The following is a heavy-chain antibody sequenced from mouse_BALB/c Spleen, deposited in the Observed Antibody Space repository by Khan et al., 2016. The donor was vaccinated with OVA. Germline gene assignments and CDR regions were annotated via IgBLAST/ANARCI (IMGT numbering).Heavy chain of an antibody. Sequence: QVRLQQSGAELVRPGVSVKISCKGSGYTFTDFAMHWVKQSHAKSLEWIGVISTYYGDASYNQKFKGKATMTVDKSSSTAYMELARLTSEESAIYYCARGSGNSRFAYWGQGTLVTVSA. J-gene: IGHJ3*01. CDR3: ARGSGNSRFAY. CDR2: ISTYYGDA. D-gene: IGHD1-3*01. CDR1: GYTFTDFA. V-gene: IGHV1S137*01.